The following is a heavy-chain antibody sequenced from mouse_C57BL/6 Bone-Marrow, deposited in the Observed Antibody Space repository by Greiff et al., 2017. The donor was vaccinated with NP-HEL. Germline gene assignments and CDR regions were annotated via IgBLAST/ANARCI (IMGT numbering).Heavy chain of an antibody. Sequence: VQLQQSGAELMKPGASVKLSCKATGYTFTGYWIEWVKQRPGHGLEWIGEILPGSGSTNYNEKFKGKATFTADTSSNTAYMQLSSLTTEDSAIYYCARRGIYHGYDEDGYFDYWGQGTTLTVSS. CDR2: ILPGSGST. J-gene: IGHJ2*01. D-gene: IGHD2-2*01. CDR1: GYTFTGYW. V-gene: IGHV1-9*01. CDR3: ARRGIYHGYDEDGYFDY.